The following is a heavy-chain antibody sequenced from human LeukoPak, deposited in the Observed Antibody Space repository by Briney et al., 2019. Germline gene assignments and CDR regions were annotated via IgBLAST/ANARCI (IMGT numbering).Heavy chain of an antibody. V-gene: IGHV4-61*05. CDR1: GGSTSSSGYY. D-gene: IGHD5-18*01. Sequence: PSETLSLTCTVSGGSTSSSGYYWGWVRQPPGKGLEWIGYIYYSGSTNYNPSLKSRVTISVDTSKNQFSLKLSSVTAADTAVYYCARFGRYSYGDYYYGMDVWGQGTTVTVSS. CDR3: ARFGRYSYGDYYYGMDV. CDR2: IYYSGST. J-gene: IGHJ6*02.